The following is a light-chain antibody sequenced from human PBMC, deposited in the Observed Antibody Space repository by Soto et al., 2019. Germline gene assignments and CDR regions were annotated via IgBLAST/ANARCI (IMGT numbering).Light chain of an antibody. CDR2: GVS. V-gene: IGKV3-20*01. CDR1: QSVSNTY. J-gene: IGKJ4*01. CDR3: QQYSSSPVT. Sequence: EIVLAQSPGTLSLSPGERATLSCRASQSVSNTYLAWYQQKPGQAPRLLIYGVSSRATGIPDRFSGSGSGTDSTLTISRLEPEDFAVYYCQQYSSSPVTFGGGTKVEIK.